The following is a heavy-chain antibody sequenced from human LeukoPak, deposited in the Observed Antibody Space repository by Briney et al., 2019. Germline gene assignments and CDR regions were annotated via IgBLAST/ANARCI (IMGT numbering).Heavy chain of an antibody. CDR1: GFTFSSYG. CDR2: ISGSGGST. CDR3: AKEQDAGTRWLQPFDY. J-gene: IGHJ4*02. D-gene: IGHD5-24*01. Sequence: GGTLRLSCAASGFTFSSYGMSWVRQAPGKGLEWVSAISGSGGSTYYADSVKGRFTISRDNSKNTLYLQMNSLRAEDTAVYYCAKEQDAGTRWLQPFDYWGQGTLVTVSS. V-gene: IGHV3-23*01.